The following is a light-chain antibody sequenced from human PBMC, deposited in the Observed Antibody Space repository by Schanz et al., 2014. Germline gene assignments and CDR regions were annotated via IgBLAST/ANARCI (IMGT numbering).Light chain of an antibody. CDR2: GNS. CDR3: AAWDGSLSGWV. Sequence: QSVLTQPPSVSGAPGQRVTISCTGSSSNIGAGYDVHWYQQLPGTTPKLLIFGNSNRPSGVPDRFSGSKSGTSASLAISGLRSEDEADYYCAAWDGSLSGWVFGGGTKLTVL. J-gene: IGLJ3*02. V-gene: IGLV1-40*01. CDR1: SSNIGAGYD.